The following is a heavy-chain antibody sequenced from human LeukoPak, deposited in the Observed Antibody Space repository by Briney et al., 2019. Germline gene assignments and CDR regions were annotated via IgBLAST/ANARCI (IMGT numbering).Heavy chain of an antibody. D-gene: IGHD6-19*01. V-gene: IGHV1-2*02. CDR2: INPNSGGT. Sequence: ASVKVSCKASGYTFTGYYMHWVRQAPGQGLEWVGWINPNSGGTNYAQKFQGRVTMTRDTSTSTAYMELSRLRSDDTAVYYCARMRLGLPPDYWGQGTLVTVSS. CDR1: GYTFTGYY. J-gene: IGHJ4*02. CDR3: ARMRLGLPPDY.